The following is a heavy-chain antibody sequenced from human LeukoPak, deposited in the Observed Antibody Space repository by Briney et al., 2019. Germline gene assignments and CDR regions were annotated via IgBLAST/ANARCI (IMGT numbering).Heavy chain of an antibody. Sequence: PGGSLRLSCAASGFTFSSYWMHWVRQAPGKGLVWVSRINSDGSSTSYADSVKGRFTISRDNAKNTLYLQMNSLRAEDTAVYYCARGAYGDYEGVLYYFDYWGQGTLVTVSS. CDR1: GFTFSSYW. D-gene: IGHD4-17*01. V-gene: IGHV3-74*01. J-gene: IGHJ4*02. CDR3: ARGAYGDYEGVLYYFDY. CDR2: INSDGSST.